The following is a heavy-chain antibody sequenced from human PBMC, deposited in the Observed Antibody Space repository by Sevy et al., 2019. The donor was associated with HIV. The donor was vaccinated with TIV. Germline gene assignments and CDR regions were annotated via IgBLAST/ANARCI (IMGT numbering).Heavy chain of an antibody. V-gene: IGHV3-9*01. D-gene: IGHD3-22*01. CDR2: ISWNSGSI. CDR1: GFTFDDYA. CDR3: AKAQGPDYDSSGGEV. Sequence: GGSLRLSCAAPGFTFDDYAMHWVRQAPGKGLEWVSGISWNSGSIGYADSVKGRFTISRDNAKNSLYLQMNSLRAEDTALYYCAKAQGPDYDSSGGEVWGQGTLVTVSS. J-gene: IGHJ4*02.